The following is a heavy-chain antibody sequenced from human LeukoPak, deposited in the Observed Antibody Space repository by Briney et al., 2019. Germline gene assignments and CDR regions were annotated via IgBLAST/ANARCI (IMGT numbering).Heavy chain of an antibody. CDR3: ARDRDTAAAGYYFGY. CDR2: ISYDARDK. V-gene: IGHV3-30*04. Sequence: TGGSLRLSCAASGFNFRNYAMHWVRQAPGKGLQWVAVISYDARDKYLTDSVKGRFTISRDNSENTLSLQMSSLRAEDTAVYYCARDRDTAAAGYYFGYWGQGTLVTVSS. J-gene: IGHJ4*02. CDR1: GFNFRNYA. D-gene: IGHD6-13*01.